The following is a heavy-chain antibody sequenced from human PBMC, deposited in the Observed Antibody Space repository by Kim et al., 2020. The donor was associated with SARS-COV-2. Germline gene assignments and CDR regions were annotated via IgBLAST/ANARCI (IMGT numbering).Heavy chain of an antibody. CDR3: VKDSTTVTTSGNYYYGMDV. J-gene: IGHJ6*02. Sequence: GGSLRLSCSASGFTFSSYAMHWVRQAPGKGLEYVSAISSNGGSTYYADSVKGRFTISRDNSKNTLYLQMSSLRAEDTAVYYCVKDSTTVTTSGNYYYGMDVWGQGTTVTVSS. CDR2: ISSNGGST. CDR1: GFTFSSYA. D-gene: IGHD4-17*01. V-gene: IGHV3-64D*09.